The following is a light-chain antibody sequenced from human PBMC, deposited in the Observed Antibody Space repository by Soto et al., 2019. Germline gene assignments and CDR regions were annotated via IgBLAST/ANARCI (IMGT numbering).Light chain of an antibody. CDR2: DTS. J-gene: IGKJ4*01. Sequence: EVVMTQSPATLSVSPGDRATLSCRASQSVHNNLAWYQQKPGQAPRLLNFDTSPRATDIPIRFAGGGSGTEFTLTISSLQSEDSAVYYCQQYEIWPLTFGGGTEVEIK. V-gene: IGKV3-15*01. CDR1: QSVHNN. CDR3: QQYEIWPLT.